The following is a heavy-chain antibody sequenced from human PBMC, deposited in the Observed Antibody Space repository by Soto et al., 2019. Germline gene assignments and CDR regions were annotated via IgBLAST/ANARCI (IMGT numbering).Heavy chain of an antibody. CDR1: GGTFSSYS. V-gene: IGHV1-69*13. D-gene: IGHD2-2*01. CDR2: IIPIFGTA. CDR3: ASSSGCSSTSCHHYRNYYYYYGMDV. J-gene: IGHJ6*02. Sequence: SVKVSFKASGGTFSSYSMSWVRQAPGQGLECMGGIIPIFGTANYAQKFQGRVTITADESTSTAYMELSSLRAEDTAVYYCASSSGCSSTSCHHYRNYYYYYGMDVWGQGTTVTVSS.